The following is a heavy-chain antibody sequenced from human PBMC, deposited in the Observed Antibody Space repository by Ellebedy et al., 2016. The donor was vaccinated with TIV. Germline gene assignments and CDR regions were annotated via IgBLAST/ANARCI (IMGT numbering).Heavy chain of an antibody. CDR3: ARDVPEPGQGGWPPGYFFDL. J-gene: IGHJ4*02. Sequence: GESLKISCAASGFTFSSYAMHWVRQAPGQGLEWVAIVSYDGNNEYYAYSVKGRFPISRDHSKNTLFLQMTSLGPEDTAMYYCARDVPEPGQGGWPPGYFFDLWGQGTLVTVSS. CDR1: GFTFSSYA. V-gene: IGHV3-30-3*01. CDR2: VSYDGNNE. D-gene: IGHD6-19*01.